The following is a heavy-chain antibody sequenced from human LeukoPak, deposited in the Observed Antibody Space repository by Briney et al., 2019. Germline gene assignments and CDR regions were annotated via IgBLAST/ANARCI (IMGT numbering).Heavy chain of an antibody. CDR1: GGSISSGDYY. J-gene: IGHJ6*02. CDR2: IYYSGST. CDR3: ARGGRATYGMDV. D-gene: IGHD1-26*01. Sequence: SETLSLTCTVSGGSISSGDYYWSWIRQPPGKGLEWIGYIYYSGSTYYNPSLKSRVTISVDTSKNQFSLKLSSVTAADTAVYYRARGGRATYGMDVWGQGTTVTVSS. V-gene: IGHV4-30-4*01.